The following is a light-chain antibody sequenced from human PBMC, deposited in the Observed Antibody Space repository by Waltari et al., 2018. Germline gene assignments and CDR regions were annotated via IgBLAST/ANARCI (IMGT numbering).Light chain of an antibody. CDR2: EVS. CDR3: CSYAGSSTLL. J-gene: IGLJ2*01. CDR1: SSDVGSYNL. Sequence: QSALTQPASVSGSPGQSITISCTGTSSDVGSYNLVPWYQQHPDKAPKPRIYEVSKWPSGVSNRFSGSKSGNTASLTISGLQAEDEADYYCCSYAGSSTLLFGGGTKVTVL. V-gene: IGLV2-23*01.